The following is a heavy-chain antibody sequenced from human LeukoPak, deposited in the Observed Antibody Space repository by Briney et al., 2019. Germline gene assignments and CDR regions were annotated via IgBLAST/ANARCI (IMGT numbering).Heavy chain of an antibody. V-gene: IGHV5-51*01. D-gene: IGHD5-24*01. CDR3: ARTKMSTALTFDY. CDR1: GYSFTHYW. J-gene: IGHJ4*02. Sequence: GESLKISCKSSGYSFTHYWIGWVRQMPGKGLEWMGIIYPDDSDTRYNPSLQGLVTISADKSINTAYLQWGSLKASDTAVYYCARTKMSTALTFDYWGQGTLVTVSS. CDR2: IYPDDSDT.